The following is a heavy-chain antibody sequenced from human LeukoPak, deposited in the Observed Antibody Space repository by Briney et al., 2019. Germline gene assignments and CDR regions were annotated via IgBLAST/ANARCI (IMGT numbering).Heavy chain of an antibody. Sequence: GASLRLSCAASGSTFSSYAMSWVRQAPGKGLEWVSAISGSGGSTYYAGSVKGRFTISRDNSKNTLYLQMNSLRAEDTAVYYCAKDRRWGQPDYWGQGTLVTVSS. D-gene: IGHD4-23*01. J-gene: IGHJ4*02. CDR3: AKDRRWGQPDY. V-gene: IGHV3-23*01. CDR1: GSTFSSYA. CDR2: ISGSGGST.